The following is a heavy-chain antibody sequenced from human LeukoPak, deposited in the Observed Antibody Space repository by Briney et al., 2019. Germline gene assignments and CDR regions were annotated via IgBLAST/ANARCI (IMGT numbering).Heavy chain of an antibody. D-gene: IGHD4-11*01. J-gene: IGHJ4*02. CDR1: GFTFSHYG. V-gene: IGHV3-33*06. Sequence: GRSLRLSCATSGFTFSHYGMHWVRQAPGKGLEWVAVIWSDGTNTYYGDPVKGRFTISRDNFQRTVYLQMNSLRGEDTAVYYCAKDAQRGFDYSNSLDKWGQGTLVTVSS. CDR2: IWSDGTNT. CDR3: AKDAQRGFDYSNSLDK.